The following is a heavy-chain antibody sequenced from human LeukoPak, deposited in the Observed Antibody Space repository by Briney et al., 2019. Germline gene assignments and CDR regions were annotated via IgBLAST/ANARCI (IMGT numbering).Heavy chain of an antibody. CDR1: GFTFSSYA. CDR2: ISGSGGST. Sequence: PGGSLRLSCAASGFTFSSYALSWVRQAPGKGLEWASAISGSGGSTYYADSVKGRFTISTDNSKNTLYLQMSRLRAEDTAVYYCAKAPAGSSWYVFDYWGQGTLATVSS. J-gene: IGHJ4*02. V-gene: IGHV3-23*01. CDR3: AKAPAGSSWYVFDY. D-gene: IGHD6-13*01.